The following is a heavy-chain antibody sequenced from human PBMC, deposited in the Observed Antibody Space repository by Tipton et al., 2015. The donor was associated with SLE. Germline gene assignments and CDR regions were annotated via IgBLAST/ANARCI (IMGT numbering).Heavy chain of an antibody. Sequence: TLSLTCSVSGGSMSYHYWSWIRQPPGKGLEWIGYIYYTGNTNYNPSRKSRVTMSVDTSKSQFSLKLTFVSAADTAIYYCARGVAGYYFYYYLDVWGSGTAVTVSS. V-gene: IGHV4-59*11. CDR1: GGSMSYHY. D-gene: IGHD6-19*01. CDR3: ARGVAGYYFYYYLDV. CDR2: IYYTGNT. J-gene: IGHJ6*03.